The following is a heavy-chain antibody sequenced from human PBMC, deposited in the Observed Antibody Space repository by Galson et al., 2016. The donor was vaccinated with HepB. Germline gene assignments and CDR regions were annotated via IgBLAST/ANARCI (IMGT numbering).Heavy chain of an antibody. V-gene: IGHV3-23*01. CDR3: ARATMIVVVFDAFDI. J-gene: IGHJ3*02. Sequence: LEWVSSISASGGRTYYAASVKGRFTISRDNSKNTLYLHMNSLRAEDTAEYYCARATMIVVVFDAFDIWGQGTTVTVSS. D-gene: IGHD3-22*01. CDR2: ISASGGRT.